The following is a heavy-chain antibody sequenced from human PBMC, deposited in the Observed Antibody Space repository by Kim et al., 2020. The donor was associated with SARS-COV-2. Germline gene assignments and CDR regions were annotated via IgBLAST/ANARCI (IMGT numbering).Heavy chain of an antibody. J-gene: IGHJ5*02. D-gene: IGHD6-19*01. CDR2: IYPGDSDT. V-gene: IGHV5-51*01. CDR1: GYSFTSYW. Sequence: GASLKISCKGSGYSFTSYWIGWVRQMPGKGLELMGIIYPGDSDTRYSPSFQGQVTISADKSISTAYLQWSSLKASDTAMYYCARHLSGAEGGNWFDPWGQGTLVTVSS. CDR3: ARHLSGAEGGNWFDP.